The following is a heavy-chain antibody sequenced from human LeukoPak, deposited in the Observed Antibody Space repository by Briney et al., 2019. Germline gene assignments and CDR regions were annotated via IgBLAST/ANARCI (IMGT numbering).Heavy chain of an antibody. CDR3: ARGARLKYSSSRHGYYFGY. Sequence: SETLSLTCAVYGGSFSGYYWSWIRQPPGKGLEWIGEINHSGSTNYNPSLKSRVTISVDTSKNQFSLKLSSVTAADTAVYYCARGARLKYSSSRHGYYFGYWGQGTLVTVSS. CDR2: INHSGST. CDR1: GGSFSGYY. V-gene: IGHV4-34*01. D-gene: IGHD6-13*01. J-gene: IGHJ4*02.